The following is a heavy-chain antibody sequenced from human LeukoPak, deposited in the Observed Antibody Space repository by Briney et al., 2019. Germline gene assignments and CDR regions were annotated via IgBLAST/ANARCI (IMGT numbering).Heavy chain of an antibody. V-gene: IGHV1-18*01. D-gene: IGHD4-23*01. CDR2: ISVYNGNT. J-gene: IGHJ3*01. Sequence: ASVKVSCKASGYTFTNYAISWVRQAPGQGLEWMGWISVYNGNTNYAQKLQGRVTMTTDTSRSTAYMELRSLRSDDTAVYYCARDRDYGGNVGDAFDVWGQGTLVTVSS. CDR3: ARDRDYGGNVGDAFDV. CDR1: GYTFTNYA.